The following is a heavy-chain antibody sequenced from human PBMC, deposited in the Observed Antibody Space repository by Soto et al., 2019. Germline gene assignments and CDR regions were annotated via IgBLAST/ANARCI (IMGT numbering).Heavy chain of an antibody. J-gene: IGHJ4*02. D-gene: IGHD5-12*01. CDR1: GCTFSSYA. CDR2: IISIFGTA. CDR3: ARDRGLSGYDYLCDY. Sequence: SVKVSCKASGCTFSSYAIRWVRQAPGQGLEWLGGIISIFGTANYAQKFQVRVTITADEPTSTAYMELSSLRSEDTAVYYCARDRGLSGYDYLCDYWGQGTLVTVSS. V-gene: IGHV1-69*13.